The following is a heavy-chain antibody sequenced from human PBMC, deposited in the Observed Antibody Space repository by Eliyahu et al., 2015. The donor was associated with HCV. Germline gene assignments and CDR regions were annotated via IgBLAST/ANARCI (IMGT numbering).Heavy chain of an antibody. Sequence: QVQLVQSGAEVKKPGASVKVSCKASGYTFTGYYMHWVRQAPGQGLWGVGLVHPNSGGTNYAQKCIRRVTMTRDTSISTAYMELSRLRPDDTAVYYCACSGSYMIHYYYYYMDVWGKGTTVTVSS. J-gene: IGHJ6*03. V-gene: IGHV1-2*02. CDR3: ACSGSYMIHYYYYYMDV. CDR1: GYTFTGYY. CDR2: VHPNSGGT. D-gene: IGHD1-26*01.